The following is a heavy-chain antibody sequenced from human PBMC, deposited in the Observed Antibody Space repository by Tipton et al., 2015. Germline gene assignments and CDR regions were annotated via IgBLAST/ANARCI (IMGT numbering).Heavy chain of an antibody. V-gene: IGHV4-39*01. CDR2: LYFSGST. D-gene: IGHD4-23*01. J-gene: IGHJ4*02. Sequence: LRLSCTVSGGSISSSSYYWAWIRQPPGKGLEWIGSLYFSGSTYYNPSLKSRVTISIDRFKNQFSLKMSSVTASDTAVYYCARARGRHGGLFDSWGQGILVTVSS. CDR3: ARARGRHGGLFDS. CDR1: GGSISSSSYY.